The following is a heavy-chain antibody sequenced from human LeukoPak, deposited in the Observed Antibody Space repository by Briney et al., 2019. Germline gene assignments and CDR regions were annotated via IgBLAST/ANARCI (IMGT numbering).Heavy chain of an antibody. CDR2: ISSNGGST. CDR1: GFTFSSYA. J-gene: IGHJ4*02. V-gene: IGHV3-64D*09. CDR3: VKALETYYYGSSGYYDY. D-gene: IGHD3-22*01. Sequence: GGSLRLSCSASGFTFSSYAMHWVRQAPGKGLEYVSAISSNGGSTYYADSVKGRFTISRDNSKNTLYLQMSSLRAEDTAVYYCVKALETYYYGSSGYYDYWGQGTLVTVSS.